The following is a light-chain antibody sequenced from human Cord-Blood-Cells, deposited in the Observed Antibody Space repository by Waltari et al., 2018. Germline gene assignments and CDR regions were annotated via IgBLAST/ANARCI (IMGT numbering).Light chain of an antibody. CDR1: SRDVGSYNL. CDR3: CSYAGSSTLV. V-gene: IGLV2-23*02. Sequence: QSALTQPASVSGSLGQSITISCPGTSRDVGSYNLFSWYQQHPGKAPKLMIYEVSKRPSGVSNRFSGSKSGNTASLTISGLQAEDEADYYCCSYAGSSTLVFGGGTKLTVL. CDR2: EVS. J-gene: IGLJ2*01.